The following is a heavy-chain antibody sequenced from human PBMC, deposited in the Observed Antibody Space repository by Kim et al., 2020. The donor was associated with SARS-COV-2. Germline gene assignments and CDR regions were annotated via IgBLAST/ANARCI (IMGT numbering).Heavy chain of an antibody. CDR1: GFNFNNYL. V-gene: IGHV3-23*01. CDR2: VSGDGGTT. J-gene: IGHJ6*02. CDR3: AKRGGIEAAGPQYSYFYGMDV. Sequence: GGSLRLSCTASGFNFNNYLMTWVRQAPGKGLEWVSAVSGDGGTTYYADSVRGRFTISRDNSKKTVYLQMNSLRVEDTAMYHCAKRGGIEAAGPQYSYFYGMDVWGQGTTVAVSS. D-gene: IGHD6-13*01.